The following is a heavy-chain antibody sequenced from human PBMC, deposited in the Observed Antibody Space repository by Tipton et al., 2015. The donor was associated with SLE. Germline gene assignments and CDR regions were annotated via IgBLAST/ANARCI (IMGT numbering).Heavy chain of an antibody. CDR2: IYYSGST. D-gene: IGHD4-23*01. J-gene: IGHJ4*02. Sequence: TLSLTCTVSGGSISSYYWSWIRQPPGKGLEWIGYIYYSGSTNYNPSLKSRVTISVDTSKNQFSLKLSSVTAADTAVYYCARDCYGGNSACFDCWGQGTLVTVS. CDR1: GGSISSYY. V-gene: IGHV4-59*01. CDR3: ARDCYGGNSACFDC.